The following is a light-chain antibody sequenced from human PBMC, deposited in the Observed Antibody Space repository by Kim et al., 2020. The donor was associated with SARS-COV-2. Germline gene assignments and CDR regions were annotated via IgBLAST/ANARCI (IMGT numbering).Light chain of an antibody. CDR2: RDS. CDR1: NIGSTS. Sequence: SYELTQPVSVSLALGQTARVTCGGDNIGSTSVHRYQQKSRQAPVLVIYRDSNRPSGIPERFFGSNSVNTATLSISRAQAGDEADYYCQVWDSSTVVFGKGTQLTV. J-gene: IGLJ2*01. CDR3: QVWDSSTVV. V-gene: IGLV3-9*01.